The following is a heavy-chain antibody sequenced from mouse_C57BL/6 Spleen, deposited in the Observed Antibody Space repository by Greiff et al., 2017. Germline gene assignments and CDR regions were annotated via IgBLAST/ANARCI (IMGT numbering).Heavy chain of an antibody. CDR2: IYPGSGST. J-gene: IGHJ2*01. CDR3: ARDYGSSWVYDSDY. V-gene: IGHV1-55*01. D-gene: IGHD1-1*01. CDR1: GYTFTSYW. Sequence: QVQLQQPGAELVKPGASVKMSCKASGYTFTSYWITWVKQRPGQGLEWIGDIYPGSGSTNYNEKFKSKATLTVDTSSSTAYMQLSSLTSEDSAVYYCARDYGSSWVYDSDYWGQGATLTVSS.